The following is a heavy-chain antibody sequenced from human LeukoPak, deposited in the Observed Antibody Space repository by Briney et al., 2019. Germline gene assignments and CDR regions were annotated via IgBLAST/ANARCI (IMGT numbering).Heavy chain of an antibody. J-gene: IGHJ4*02. Sequence: GGSLRLSCAASGFAFSRYSMNWVRQAPGKGLEWISNIRTTAEGAMYAYYADSVKGRVTISREDGKNTLYLYMNSLRDDDTFFYQAEDGIRDAFDYWGQGILVTVSS. CDR2: IRTTAEGAMYA. V-gene: IGHV3-48*02. D-gene: IGHD5-24*01. CDR1: GFAFSRYS. CDR3: EDGIRDAFDY.